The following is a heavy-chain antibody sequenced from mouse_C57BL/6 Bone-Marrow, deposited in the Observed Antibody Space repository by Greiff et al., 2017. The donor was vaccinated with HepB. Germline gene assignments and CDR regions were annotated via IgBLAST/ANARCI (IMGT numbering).Heavy chain of an antibody. CDR2: IWSGGST. CDR3: ARNSITTVVPFAY. CDR1: GFSLTSYG. V-gene: IGHV2-2*01. Sequence: VKVVESGPGLVQPSQSLSITCTVSGFSLTSYGVHWVRQSPGKGLEWLGVIWSGGSTDYNAAFISRLSISKDNSKSQVFFKMNSLQADDTAIYYCARNSITTVVPFAYWGQGTLVAVSA. D-gene: IGHD1-1*01. J-gene: IGHJ3*01.